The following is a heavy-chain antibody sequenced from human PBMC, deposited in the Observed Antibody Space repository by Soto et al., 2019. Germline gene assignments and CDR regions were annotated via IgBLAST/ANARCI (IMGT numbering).Heavy chain of an antibody. CDR1: GGSISSYY. CDR3: ARGGAAAGIGP. Sequence: VQLQESGPGLVKPSETLSLTCTVSGGSISSYYWSWIRQPPGKGLEWIGYIYYSGSTNYNPSLKSRVTISVDTSKNQFSLKLSSVTAADTAVYYCARGGAAAGIGPWGQGTLVTVSS. CDR2: IYYSGST. V-gene: IGHV4-59*01. J-gene: IGHJ5*02. D-gene: IGHD6-13*01.